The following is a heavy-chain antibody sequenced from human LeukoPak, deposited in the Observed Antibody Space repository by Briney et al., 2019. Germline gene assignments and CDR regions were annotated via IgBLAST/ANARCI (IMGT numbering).Heavy chain of an antibody. J-gene: IGHJ6*03. CDR1: GYSISSGYY. Sequence: SSETLSLTCTVSGYSISSGYYWSWIRQPPGKGLEWIGYIYYSGSTNHNPSLKSRVTISVDTSKNQFSLKLSSVTAADTAVYYCARAVNDILTGSYYYMDVWGKGTTVTISS. D-gene: IGHD3-9*01. V-gene: IGHV4-61*01. CDR2: IYYSGST. CDR3: ARAVNDILTGSYYYMDV.